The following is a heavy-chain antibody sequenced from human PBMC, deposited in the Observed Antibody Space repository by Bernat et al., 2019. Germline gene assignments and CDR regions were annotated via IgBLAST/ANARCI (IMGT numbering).Heavy chain of an antibody. J-gene: IGHJ3*02. CDR2: IYSGGST. D-gene: IGHD3-16*01. Sequence: VRRAEAQRCVIQPDLYLVCCRAAAEFTVSSNYMSWVRQAPGKGLEWVSVIYSGGSTYYADSVKGRFTISRDNSKNTLYLQMNSLRAEDTAVYYCARDHSVKGEFAFD. CDR3: ARDHSVKGEFAFD. CDR1: EFTVSSNY. V-gene: IGHV3-53*01.